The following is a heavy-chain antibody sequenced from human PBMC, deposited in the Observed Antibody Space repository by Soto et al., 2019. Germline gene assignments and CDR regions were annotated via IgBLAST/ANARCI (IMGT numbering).Heavy chain of an antibody. CDR2: ISSSGSNI. Sequence: GGSLRLSWAASLLKFSSDEMNWVRQDTGNGLELVSSISSSGSNIYYADSVKGRFTISRDNAKNSLYLQMNRLRAEDTAVYYCATSWGVYCSSSSCYSPWFDPWGQGTQVTVSS. D-gene: IGHD2-2*01. CDR3: ATSWGVYCSSSSCYSPWFDP. CDR1: LLKFSSDE. J-gene: IGHJ5*02. V-gene: IGHV3-48*03.